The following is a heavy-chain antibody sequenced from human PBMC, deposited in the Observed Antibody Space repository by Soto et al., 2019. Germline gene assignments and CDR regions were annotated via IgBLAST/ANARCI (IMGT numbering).Heavy chain of an antibody. D-gene: IGHD3-22*01. CDR3: AKVPSYYYDSSGYHYGMDV. CDR2: ISYDGSNK. Sequence: PGGSLRLSCAASGFTFSSYAMHWVRQAPGKGLEWVAVISYDGSNKYYADSVKGRFTISRDNSKNTLYLQMISLRAEDTAVYYCAKVPSYYYDSSGYHYGMDVWGLGTTVTVSS. CDR1: GFTFSSYA. J-gene: IGHJ6*02. V-gene: IGHV3-30-3*01.